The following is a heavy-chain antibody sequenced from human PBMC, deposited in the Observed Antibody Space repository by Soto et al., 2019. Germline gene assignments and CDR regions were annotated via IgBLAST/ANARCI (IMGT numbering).Heavy chain of an antibody. CDR2: IIATFGTV. Sequence: VQRIQSGPEVKKPGSSVKVSCKSTGDTFSSYAASWVRQAPGQGLEWMGGIIATFGTVNYAQKFQGRVAITADDSTRGSYMELSSLRSEDTAVYYCAREVGDYGHPYFDYWGQGTLVSVSS. CDR1: GDTFSSYA. D-gene: IGHD3-10*01. CDR3: AREVGDYGHPYFDY. V-gene: IGHV1-69*01. J-gene: IGHJ4*02.